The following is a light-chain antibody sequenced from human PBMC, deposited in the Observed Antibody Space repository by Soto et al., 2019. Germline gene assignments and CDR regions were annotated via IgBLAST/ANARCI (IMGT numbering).Light chain of an antibody. Sequence: DIQMTQSPSTLSVSVGDRVTITCRASQSISRWLAWYQQKPGKAPQLLIHDASSLESGVPSRFSGSGSGTEFTLTISSLQPADFATYYCHHYNSSSSTWTFGQGTKVDIK. J-gene: IGKJ1*01. CDR3: HHYNSSSSTWT. V-gene: IGKV1-5*01. CDR1: QSISRW. CDR2: DAS.